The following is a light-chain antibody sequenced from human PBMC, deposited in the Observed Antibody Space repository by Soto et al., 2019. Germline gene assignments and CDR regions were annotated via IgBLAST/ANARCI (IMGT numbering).Light chain of an antibody. CDR3: QQRSNWPLT. V-gene: IGKV3-11*01. Sequence: EIVLTQSPATLSLSPGERATLSCRASQSVSSYLAWYQQKPGQAPRLLIYDTSNRATGIPARFSGSGSGTDFTLTISILEPEDFAVYLCQQRSNWPLTFGGGTKVEIK. CDR2: DTS. J-gene: IGKJ4*01. CDR1: QSVSSY.